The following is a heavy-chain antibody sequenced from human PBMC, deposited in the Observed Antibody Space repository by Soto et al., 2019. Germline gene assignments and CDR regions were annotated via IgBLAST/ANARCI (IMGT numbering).Heavy chain of an antibody. Sequence: SVKVSCKASGGTFSSYAISWVRQAPGQGLEWMGGIIPIFGTANYVQKFQGRVTITADKSTSTAYMELSSLRSEDTAVYYCARDQGVVTAYYYYGMDVWGQGTTVTVSS. CDR3: ARDQGVVTAYYYYGMDV. V-gene: IGHV1-69*06. D-gene: IGHD3-3*01. CDR1: GGTFSSYA. CDR2: IIPIFGTA. J-gene: IGHJ6*02.